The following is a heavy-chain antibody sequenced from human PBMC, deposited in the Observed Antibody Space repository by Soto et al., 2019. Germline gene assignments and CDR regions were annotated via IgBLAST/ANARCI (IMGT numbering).Heavy chain of an antibody. CDR3: ARVRLGYCSGGSCYLDY. Sequence: QVQLVQSGAEVKKPGSSVKVSCKASGGTFSSYAISWVRQAPGQGLEWVGGIIPIFGTANYAQKFQGRVTIAADESTRTAYMELSSLRSEDTAVYYCARVRLGYCSGGSCYLDYWGQGTLVTVSS. CDR1: GGTFSSYA. CDR2: IIPIFGTA. V-gene: IGHV1-69*12. J-gene: IGHJ4*02. D-gene: IGHD2-15*01.